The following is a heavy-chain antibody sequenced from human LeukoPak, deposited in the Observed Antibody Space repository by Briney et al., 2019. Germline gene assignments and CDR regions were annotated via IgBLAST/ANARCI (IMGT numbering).Heavy chain of an antibody. CDR3: ARSGYSYGTSYYYYYYMDV. J-gene: IGHJ6*03. D-gene: IGHD5-18*01. V-gene: IGHV4-4*07. Sequence: SETLSLTCTVSGGSISRYYWSWIRQPAGKGLEWIGRIYTSGSTNYNPSLKSRVTMSVDTSKNQFSLKLSSVTAADTAVYYCARSGYSYGTSYYYYYYMDVWGKGTTVTVSS. CDR1: GGSISRYY. CDR2: IYTSGST.